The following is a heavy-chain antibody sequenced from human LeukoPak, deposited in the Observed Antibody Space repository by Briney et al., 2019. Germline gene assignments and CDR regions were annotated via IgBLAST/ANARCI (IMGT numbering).Heavy chain of an antibody. CDR2: IYPGDSDT. CDR3: ARVPPRLVGAKGGGAFDI. CDR1: GYSFTSYW. D-gene: IGHD1-26*01. V-gene: IGHV5-51*01. J-gene: IGHJ3*02. Sequence: GESLKISCKGSGYSFTSYWIGWVRQMPGKGLEWMGIIYPGDSDTRYSPSFQGQVTISADKSISTAYLQWSSLKASDTAMYYCARVPPRLVGAKGGGAFDIWGQGTMVTVSS.